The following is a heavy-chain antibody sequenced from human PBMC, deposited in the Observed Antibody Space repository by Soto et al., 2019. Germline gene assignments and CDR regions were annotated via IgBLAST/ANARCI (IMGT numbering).Heavy chain of an antibody. Sequence: QVQLVQSGAEVKKPGASVKVSCKASGYSFKSSGISWVRQAPGQGLEWMGWISAYNGNTNIAQKFQGRVTMTTDTFTSTAYMELRSLRSDDTAMYHCARDEPVVMYYFYYWGQGTLVTVSS. J-gene: IGHJ4*02. V-gene: IGHV1-18*01. CDR3: ARDEPVVMYYFYY. D-gene: IGHD2-21*01. CDR1: GYSFKSSG. CDR2: ISAYNGNT.